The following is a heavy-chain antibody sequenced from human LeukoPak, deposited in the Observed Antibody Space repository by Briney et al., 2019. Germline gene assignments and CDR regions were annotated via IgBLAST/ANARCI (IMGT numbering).Heavy chain of an antibody. CDR2: ISGSGGST. CDR1: GFTVLSNW. J-gene: IGHJ4*02. Sequence: GGSLRRSCTASGFTVLSNWMSWVRQAPGKGLEWVSAISGSGGSTYYADSVKGRFTISRDNSKNTLYLQMNSLRAEDTAVYYCAKVGTAMDSAYCGGDCYIDLDYWGQGTLVTVSS. V-gene: IGHV3-23*01. CDR3: AKVGTAMDSAYCGGDCYIDLDY. D-gene: IGHD2-21*01.